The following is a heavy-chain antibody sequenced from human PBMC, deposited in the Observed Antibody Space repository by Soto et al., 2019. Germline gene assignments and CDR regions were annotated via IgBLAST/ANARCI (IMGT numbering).Heavy chain of an antibody. D-gene: IGHD1-26*01. CDR2: ISSSSST. CDR3: ARALDGSILGAPF. J-gene: IGHJ4*02. Sequence: PGGSLRLSCAASGFTFSNYAMTWVRQAPGKGLEWVSLISSSSSTYYADSVKGRFTISRDNSKNTLSLEMNSLRADDTALYYCARALDGSILGAPFWGQGTLVTVSS. V-gene: IGHV3-23*01. CDR1: GFTFSNYA.